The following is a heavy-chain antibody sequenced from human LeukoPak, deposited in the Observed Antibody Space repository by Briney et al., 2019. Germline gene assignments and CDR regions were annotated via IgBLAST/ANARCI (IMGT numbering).Heavy chain of an antibody. Sequence: PGGSLRLSCAASGFTFSDYYMSWIRQAPGKGLEWISYVDYSGITVYYADSVKGRFTISRDNSKNTLYLQMNSLRAEDTAVYYCARDLSSVVVTATYYFDYWGQGTLVTVSS. V-gene: IGHV3-11*04. CDR2: VDYSGITV. D-gene: IGHD2-21*02. CDR1: GFTFSDYY. J-gene: IGHJ4*02. CDR3: ARDLSSVVVTATYYFDY.